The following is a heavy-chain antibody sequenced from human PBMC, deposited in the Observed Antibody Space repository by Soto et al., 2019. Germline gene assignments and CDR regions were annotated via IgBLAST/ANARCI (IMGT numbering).Heavy chain of an antibody. Sequence: QLQLQESGSGLVKPSQTLSLTCAVSGGSISSGGSSWSWIRQPPGKGLEWIGYIYHSGSTYYNPSLKSRVTISVARSKNQFSLKLCSVTAADTAVYYSARLRSGGEIDYWGQGTLVTVSS. CDR2: IYHSGST. J-gene: IGHJ4*02. CDR3: ARLRSGGEIDY. CDR1: GGSISSGGSS. V-gene: IGHV4-30-2*01. D-gene: IGHD6-19*01.